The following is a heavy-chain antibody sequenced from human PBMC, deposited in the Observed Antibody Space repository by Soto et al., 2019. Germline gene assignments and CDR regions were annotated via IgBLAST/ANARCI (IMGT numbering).Heavy chain of an antibody. J-gene: IGHJ6*02. CDR3: ARASLGYCSGGSCYYYYGMDV. D-gene: IGHD2-15*01. V-gene: IGHV1-69*01. CDR1: GGTFSSYA. CDR2: IIPIFGTA. Sequence: QVQLVQSGAEVKKPGSSVKVSCKASGGTFSSYAISWVRQAPGQGLEWMGGIIPIFGTANYAQKFQGRVTITAAESTSTAYMELSSLRSEDTAVYYCARASLGYCSGGSCYYYYGMDVWGQGTTVTVSS.